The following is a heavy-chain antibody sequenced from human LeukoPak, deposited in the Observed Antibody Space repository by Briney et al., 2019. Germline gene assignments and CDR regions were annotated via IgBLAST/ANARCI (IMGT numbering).Heavy chain of an antibody. CDR1: GGSISSGGYY. J-gene: IGHJ4*02. V-gene: IGHV4-31*03. CDR3: ARGLGTYYYDSSGWYYFDY. CDR2: IYYSGST. Sequence: PSETLSLTCTVFGGSISSGGYYWSWIRQHPGKGLEWIGYIYYSGSTYYNPSLKSRVTISVDTSKNQFSLKLSSVTAANTAVYYCARGLGTYYYDSSGWYYFDYWGQGTLVTVSS. D-gene: IGHD3-22*01.